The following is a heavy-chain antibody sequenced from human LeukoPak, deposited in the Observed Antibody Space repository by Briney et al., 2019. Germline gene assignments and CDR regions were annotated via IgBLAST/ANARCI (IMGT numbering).Heavy chain of an antibody. CDR3: ARDHRRGSTGYDMPAD. CDR1: GYTCVDYY. J-gene: IGHJ4*02. D-gene: IGHD5-12*01. V-gene: IGHV1-2*02. CDR2: LNPRSGAT. Sequence: ASVKVSCMASGYTCVDYYLYWVRQAPGQGLEWMGWLNPRSGATNYAQKFQARVTMTRDTSINTAYMELSRLRSDDTAVYYCARDHRRGSTGYDMPADWGQGTLVTVSS.